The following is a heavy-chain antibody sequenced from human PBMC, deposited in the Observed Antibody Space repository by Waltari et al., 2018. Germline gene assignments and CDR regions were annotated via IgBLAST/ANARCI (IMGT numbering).Heavy chain of an antibody. Sequence: QVQLVQSGAEVKKPGASVKVSCKVSGYTLTELSMHWVRQAPGKGLEWMGGFKPEEGETIYAQKCQGRGTMTEDTATDTAYMELSSLRSEDTAVYYCATLPYCSSTSCYIRRWFDPWGQGTLVTVSS. CDR3: ATLPYCSSTSCYIRRWFDP. D-gene: IGHD2-2*02. V-gene: IGHV1-24*01. CDR2: FKPEEGET. CDR1: GYTLTELS. J-gene: IGHJ5*02.